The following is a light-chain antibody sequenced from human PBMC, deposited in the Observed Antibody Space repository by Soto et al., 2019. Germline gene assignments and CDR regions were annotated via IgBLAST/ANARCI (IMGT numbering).Light chain of an antibody. CDR3: QQTYSTLSIT. Sequence: DIQMTQSPSSLSASVGDRVTITCRASESIARHLNWYQQKPGKAPKLLIYAASSLQNGVPSRFRGGGSGTDFTLTISNLQPEDFATYYYQQTYSTLSITFGRGTRLEIK. CDR1: ESIARH. CDR2: AAS. J-gene: IGKJ5*01. V-gene: IGKV1-39*01.